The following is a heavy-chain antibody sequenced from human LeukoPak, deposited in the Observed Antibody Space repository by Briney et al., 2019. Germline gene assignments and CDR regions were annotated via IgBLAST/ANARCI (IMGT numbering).Heavy chain of an antibody. CDR3: AKERDAKGYFDY. CDR1: GFSFSTYA. V-gene: IGHV3-23*01. CDR2: ISGSGKT. J-gene: IGHJ4*02. Sequence: GGSLRLSCAASGFSFSTYAMSWVRQAPGQGLEWVSAISGSGKTYYPDSVKGRFTISRDNSMNTLFLQMNGLRAEDTAVYYCAKERDAKGYFDYWGQGTLVTVSS.